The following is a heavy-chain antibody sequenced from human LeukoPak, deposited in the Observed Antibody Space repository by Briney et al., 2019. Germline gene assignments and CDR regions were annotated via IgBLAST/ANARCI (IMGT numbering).Heavy chain of an antibody. CDR2: INHSGST. V-gene: IGHV4-34*01. CDR3: ARGSIWNY. Sequence: PSETLSLTCAVYGGSFSGYYWSWIRRPPGKGLEWIGEINHSGSTNYNPSLKSRVTISVDTSKNQFSLKLSSVTAADTAVYYCARGSIWNYWGQGTLVTVSS. CDR1: GGSFSGYY. D-gene: IGHD3-3*01. J-gene: IGHJ4*02.